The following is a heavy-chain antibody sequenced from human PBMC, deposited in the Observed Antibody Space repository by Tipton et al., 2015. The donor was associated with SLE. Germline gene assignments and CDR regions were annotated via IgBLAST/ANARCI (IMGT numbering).Heavy chain of an antibody. V-gene: IGHV3-11*04. CDR3: ARDPPGYCSGGSCPDY. CDR2: ISSSGSTI. CDR1: GFTFSDYY. Sequence: SLRLSCAASGFTFSDYYMSWIRPAPGKGLEWVSYISSSGSTIYYADSVKGRFTISRDNAKNSLYLQMNSLRAEDTAVYYCARDPPGYCSGGSCPDYWGQGTLVTVSS. J-gene: IGHJ4*02. D-gene: IGHD2-15*01.